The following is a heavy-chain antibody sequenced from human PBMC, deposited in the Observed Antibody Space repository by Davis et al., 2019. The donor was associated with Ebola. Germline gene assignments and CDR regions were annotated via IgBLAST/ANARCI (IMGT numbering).Heavy chain of an antibody. CDR3: ATPVIAAAGTFDYYYYGMDV. CDR2: IIPIFGTA. V-gene: IGHV1-69*06. Sequence: AASVKVSCKASGGTFSSYAISWVRQAPGQGLEWMGRIIPIFGTANYAQKFQGRVTITADKSTSTAYMELSSLRSEDTAVYYSATPVIAAAGTFDYYYYGMDVWGQGTTVTVSS. CDR1: GGTFSSYA. J-gene: IGHJ6*02. D-gene: IGHD6-13*01.